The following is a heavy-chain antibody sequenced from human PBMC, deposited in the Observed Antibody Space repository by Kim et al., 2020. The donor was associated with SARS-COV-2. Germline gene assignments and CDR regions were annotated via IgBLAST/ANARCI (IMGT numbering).Heavy chain of an antibody. CDR1: GGSISSSSYY. CDR2: IYYSGST. V-gene: IGHV4-39*01. J-gene: IGHJ6*02. CDR3: ARRSIAAAGTRWYYYGMDV. Sequence: SETLSLTCTVSGGSISSSSYYWVWIRQPPGMGLEWIGSIYYSGSTYYNPSLKSRVTISVDTSKNQFSLRLSSVTAADTAVYYCARRSIAAAGTRWYYYGMDVWGQGTTVTVSS. D-gene: IGHD6-13*01.